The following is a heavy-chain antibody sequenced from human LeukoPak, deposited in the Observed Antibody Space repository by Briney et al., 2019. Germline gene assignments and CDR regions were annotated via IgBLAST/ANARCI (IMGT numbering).Heavy chain of an antibody. CDR3: ARRVASTNFDV. D-gene: IGHD5/OR15-5a*01. V-gene: IGHV5-51*01. J-gene: IGHJ3*01. Sequence: KVSCKASGYTFTSYWIGWVRQMPGKGPEWMGIIYPGDSDTRYSPSFLGQVTISADKSISTAYLQWSSLKASDTAMYYCARRVASTNFDVWGQGTMVIVSS. CDR2: IYPGDSDT. CDR1: GYTFTSYW.